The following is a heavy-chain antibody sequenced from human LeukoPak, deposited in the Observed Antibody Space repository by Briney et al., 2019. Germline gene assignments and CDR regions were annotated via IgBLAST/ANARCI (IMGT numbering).Heavy chain of an antibody. Sequence: PGGSPRLSCAASGFTFSSYAMHWVRQAPGKGLEWVAVISYDGSNKYYADSVKGPFTISRDNSKNTLCLQMNSLRAEDTAVYYCARDLYYFDYWGQGTLVTVSA. V-gene: IGHV3-30-3*01. CDR1: GFTFSSYA. CDR3: ARDLYYFDY. CDR2: ISYDGSNK. J-gene: IGHJ4*02.